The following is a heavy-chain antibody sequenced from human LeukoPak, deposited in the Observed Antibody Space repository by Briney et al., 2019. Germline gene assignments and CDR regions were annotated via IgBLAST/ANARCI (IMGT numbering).Heavy chain of an antibody. J-gene: IGHJ6*03. V-gene: IGHV3-30*04. CDR2: ISYDGSNK. Sequence: PGRSLRLSCAASGFTFSSYAMRWVRQAPGKGLEWVAVISYDGSNKYYADSVRGRFTISRDNSKNTLYLQMNSLRAEDTAVYYCAREGDTAMTAGYYYYMDVWGKGTTVTVSS. CDR1: GFTFSSYA. CDR3: AREGDTAMTAGYYYYMDV. D-gene: IGHD5-18*01.